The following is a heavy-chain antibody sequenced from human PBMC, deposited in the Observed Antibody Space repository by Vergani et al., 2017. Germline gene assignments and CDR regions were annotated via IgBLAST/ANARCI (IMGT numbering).Heavy chain of an antibody. Sequence: QVQLVQSGAEVKKPGSSVKVSCKASGGTFSSYAISWVRQAPGQGLEWMGGIIPIFGTANYAQKFQGRVTITADESTSTAYMELSSLRSEDTAVYYCAGGSSGYYDYYYYGMDVWGQGTTVTVSS. CDR3: AGGSSGYYDYYYYGMDV. CDR1: GGTFSSYA. CDR2: IIPIFGTA. D-gene: IGHD3-22*01. V-gene: IGHV1-69*12. J-gene: IGHJ6*02.